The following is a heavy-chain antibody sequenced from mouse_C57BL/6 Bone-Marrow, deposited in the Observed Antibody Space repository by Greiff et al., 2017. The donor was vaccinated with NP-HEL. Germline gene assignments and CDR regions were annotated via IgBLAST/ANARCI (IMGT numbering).Heavy chain of an antibody. J-gene: IGHJ1*03. CDR3: SRLRVSTVVPRKYMDV. CDR1: GYTFTDYA. Sequence: QVQLQQSGPELVRPGVSVKISCKGSGYTFTDYAMHWVKQSPAKSLEWIGVISTYYGDASYNQKFKDKATMTVDKSSSTAYMELARLTSEDSAVYYCSRLRVSTVVPRKYMDVWGTGTTVTVSS. D-gene: IGHD1-1*01. V-gene: IGHV1-67*01. CDR2: ISTYYGDA.